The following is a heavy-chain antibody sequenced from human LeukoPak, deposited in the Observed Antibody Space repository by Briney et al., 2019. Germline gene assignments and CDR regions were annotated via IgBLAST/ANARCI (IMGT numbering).Heavy chain of an antibody. CDR2: ISSSGSTI. V-gene: IGHV3-11*01. CDR1: GFTFSDYY. J-gene: IGHJ3*02. D-gene: IGHD3-22*01. CDR3: ARDGAPDYYDSSGSAFDI. Sequence: GGSLRLSCAASGFTFSDYYMSWIRQAPGKGLEWVSYISSSGSTIYYADSVKGRFTISRDNAKNSLNLQMNSLSAEDTAVYYCARDGAPDYYDSSGSAFDIWGQGTMVTVSS.